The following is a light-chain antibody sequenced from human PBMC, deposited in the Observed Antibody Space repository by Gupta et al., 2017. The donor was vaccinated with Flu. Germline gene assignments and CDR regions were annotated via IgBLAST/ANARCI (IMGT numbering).Light chain of an antibody. CDR2: AAS. Sequence: SSLYASVGDRGTITCRASQSIRSYLNWYKQKPGKAPKLLIYAASSWQSGVTSRFSGSGYGKDVTLTISNRQQEDIATYYCQQNYNNPVLSFGHGTKVDI. CDR3: QQNYNNPVLS. CDR1: QSIRSY. V-gene: IGKV1-39*01. J-gene: IGKJ3*01.